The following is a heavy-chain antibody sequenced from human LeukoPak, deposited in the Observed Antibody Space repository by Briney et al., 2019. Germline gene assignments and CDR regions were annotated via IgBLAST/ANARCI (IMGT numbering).Heavy chain of an antibody. V-gene: IGHV1-2*02. D-gene: IGHD3-10*01. CDR2: INPDSGGT. CDR3: ARGNYYGSGTYHNTDAFDI. J-gene: IGHJ3*02. CDR1: GYTFTGFY. Sequence: GASVKVSFKASGYTFTGFYIHRGRQAPGQGLEWMGWINPDSGGTNYAQKFQGRVTMTRDTSITTAYMELSRLRSDDTAVYYCARGNYYGSGTYHNTDAFDIWGQGTMVTVSS.